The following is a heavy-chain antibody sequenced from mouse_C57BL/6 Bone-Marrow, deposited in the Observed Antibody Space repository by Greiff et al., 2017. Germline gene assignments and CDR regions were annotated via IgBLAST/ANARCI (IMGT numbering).Heavy chain of an antibody. CDR1: GYAFSSSW. J-gene: IGHJ2*01. CDR2: IYPGGGDT. D-gene: IGHD2-4*01. V-gene: IGHV1-82*01. Sequence: QVQLQQSGPELVKPGASVKISCKASGYAFSSSWMNWVKQRPGKGLEWIGRIYPGGGDTNYNGKFKGKATLTADKSSSTAYMQLSSLTSEDSAVYFCAREWDYDGLDYWGQGTTLTVSS. CDR3: AREWDYDGLDY.